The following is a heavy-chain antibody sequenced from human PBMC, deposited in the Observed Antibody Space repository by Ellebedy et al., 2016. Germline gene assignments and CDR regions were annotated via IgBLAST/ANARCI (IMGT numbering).Heavy chain of an antibody. V-gene: IGHV3-7*01. Sequence: GGSLRLXCTASGLTFDIYRMSWVRQAPGKGLEWVANIEPDGSEKSYAKFVEGRFAISRDNAKSSVFLQMRSLRLEDTAVYYCAVLAAAVRFDFWGQGSPVTVSS. D-gene: IGHD6-25*01. CDR1: GLTFDIYR. J-gene: IGHJ4*02. CDR3: AVLAAAVRFDF. CDR2: IEPDGSEK.